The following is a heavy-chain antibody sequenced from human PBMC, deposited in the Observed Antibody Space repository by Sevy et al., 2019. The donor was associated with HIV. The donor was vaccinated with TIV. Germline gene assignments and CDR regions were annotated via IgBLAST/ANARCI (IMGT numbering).Heavy chain of an antibody. CDR1: GFTFSSYA. CDR2: ISASGGHT. V-gene: IGHV3-23*01. J-gene: IGHJ4*02. D-gene: IGHD2-8*01. Sequence: GGSLRLSCAASGFTFSSYAMNWVRQAPGKGPEWVSTISASGGHTFFADSVKGRFNISRDNSKNTLYLQMNSLRAEDTAVYFCAKAMLGDFFDYWGQGTLVTVSS. CDR3: AKAMLGDFFDY.